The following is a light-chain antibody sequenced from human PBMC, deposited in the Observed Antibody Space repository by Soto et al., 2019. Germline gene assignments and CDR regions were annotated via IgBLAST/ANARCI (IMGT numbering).Light chain of an antibody. Sequence: QSVLPQPPSVSGAPGQRGTISCTGSSSNIGEGYDVHWYQQLPGTAPKLVFYGNSNRPSGVPDRFSGATSGTSASLAITGLQAEDAADYYCQSYDSSLSGAVLGGGTQLTV. V-gene: IGLV1-40*01. J-gene: IGLJ7*01. CDR2: GNS. CDR3: QSYDSSLSGAV. CDR1: SSNIGEGYD.